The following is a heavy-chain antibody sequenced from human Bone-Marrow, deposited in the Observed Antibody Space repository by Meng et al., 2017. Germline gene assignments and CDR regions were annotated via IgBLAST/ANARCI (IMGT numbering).Heavy chain of an antibody. CDR2: IYHSGST. V-gene: IGHV4-4*02. J-gene: IGHJ4*02. Sequence: VQLQGSGPRLATPSAVPSLRSASLGSVISSSSWRSWYRQPPGKGLGWIGEIYHSGSTNYNPSLKSRFTISVDKSKNQFSLKLSSVTAADTAVYYCARARGIAVAEPWDYWGQGTLVTVSS. D-gene: IGHD6-19*01. CDR1: GSVISSSSW. CDR3: ARARGIAVAEPWDY.